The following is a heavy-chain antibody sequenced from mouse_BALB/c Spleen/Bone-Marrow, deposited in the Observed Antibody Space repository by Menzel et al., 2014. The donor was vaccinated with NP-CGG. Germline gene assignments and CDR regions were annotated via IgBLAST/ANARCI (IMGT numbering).Heavy chain of an antibody. CDR3: ARRFDYEDY. D-gene: IGHD2-4*01. J-gene: IGHJ2*01. CDR1: GFNIKDTY. Sequence: EVQLQQSGAELVKPGASVKLSCTASGFNIKDTYIHWVKQRPEQGLEWIGRIDPANGNTKYDPKFQGKATITADTSSNTAYLQLSGLTSEGTAVYYCARRFDYEDYWGQGTTLTVSS. V-gene: IGHV14-3*02. CDR2: IDPANGNT.